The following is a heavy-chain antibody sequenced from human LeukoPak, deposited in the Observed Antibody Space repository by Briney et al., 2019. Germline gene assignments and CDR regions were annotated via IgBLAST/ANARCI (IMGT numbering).Heavy chain of an antibody. V-gene: IGHV1-46*01. CDR2: INPGGGRT. D-gene: IGHD3-9*01. CDR1: GYTLTSYY. J-gene: IGHJ4*02. Sequence: GASVKVSCKASGYTLTSYYMHWVRQAPGQGPEWMGVINPGGGRTTSYAQKIQGRVTMTRDTSMSTVNMELCSLRSEDTAVYYCARGTLRYFDFWGQGTLVTVSS. CDR3: ARGTLRYFDF.